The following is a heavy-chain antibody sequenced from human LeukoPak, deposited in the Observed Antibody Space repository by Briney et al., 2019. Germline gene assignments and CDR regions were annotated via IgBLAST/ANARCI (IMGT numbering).Heavy chain of an antibody. CDR1: GFTFSSYA. Sequence: PGGSLRLSCAASGFTFSSYAMSWVRQAPGKGLEWVSAISGSGGSIYYTDSVKGRFTISRDNSKNTLYLQMNSLRAEDTAVYYCAKEPGYSYGWGNWFDPWGQGTLVTVSS. CDR2: ISGSGGSI. V-gene: IGHV3-23*01. J-gene: IGHJ5*02. CDR3: AKEPGYSYGWGNWFDP. D-gene: IGHD5-18*01.